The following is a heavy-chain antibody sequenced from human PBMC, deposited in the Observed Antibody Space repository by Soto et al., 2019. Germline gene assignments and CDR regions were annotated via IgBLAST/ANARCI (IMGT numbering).Heavy chain of an antibody. D-gene: IGHD3-9*01. J-gene: IGHJ6*03. Sequence: GGSLRLSCAASGFTFSDYYMSWIRQAPGKGLEWVSYISSSGSTIYYADSVKGRFTISRDNAKNSLYLQMNSLRAEDTAVYYCARDRLYFDWLLPEHGYCYIDVWGKGTTVTVSS. CDR2: ISSSGSTI. CDR1: GFTFSDYY. V-gene: IGHV3-11*01. CDR3: ARDRLYFDWLLPEHGYCYIDV.